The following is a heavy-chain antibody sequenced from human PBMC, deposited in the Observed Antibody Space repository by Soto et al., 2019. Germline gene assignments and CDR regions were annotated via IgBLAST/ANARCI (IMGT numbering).Heavy chain of an antibody. CDR1: GYTFTSYG. D-gene: IGHD4-17*01. CDR2: ISAYNGNT. CDR3: ARDKAVTTTTDFDY. J-gene: IGHJ4*02. V-gene: IGHV1-18*01. Sequence: ASVKVSCKASGYTFTSYGISWVRQAPGQGLEWMGWISAYNGNTNYAQKLQGRVTMTTDTSTSTAYMELRSLRSDDTAVYYCARDKAVTTTTDFDYWGQGTPVTVSS.